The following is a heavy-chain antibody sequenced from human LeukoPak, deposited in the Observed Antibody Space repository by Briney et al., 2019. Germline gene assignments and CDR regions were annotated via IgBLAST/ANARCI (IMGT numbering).Heavy chain of an antibody. CDR1: GGSISSGSYY. CDR3: ALSGNYFDY. Sequence: SETLSLTCTVSGGSISSGSYYWSWIRQPAGKGLEWIGRIYTSGSTNYNPSLKSRVTISVDKSKNQFSLKLSSVTAADTAVYYCALSGNYFDYWGQGTLVTVSS. CDR2: IYTSGST. D-gene: IGHD1-14*01. J-gene: IGHJ4*02. V-gene: IGHV4-61*02.